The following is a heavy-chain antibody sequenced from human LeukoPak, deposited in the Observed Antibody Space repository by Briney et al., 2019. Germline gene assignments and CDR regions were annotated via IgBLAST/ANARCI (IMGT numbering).Heavy chain of an antibody. D-gene: IGHD4/OR15-4a*01. Sequence: GGSLRLSCAASGFTFNIYWMHWVRQAPGKGLVWVSRINSDGSATTYADSVKGRFTISRDNAKNTLYLHMSSLTAEDTAVYYCARDRDYVPVHWGQGTLVTVSS. V-gene: IGHV3-74*01. CDR3: ARDRDYVPVH. J-gene: IGHJ4*02. CDR1: GFTFNIYW. CDR2: INSDGSAT.